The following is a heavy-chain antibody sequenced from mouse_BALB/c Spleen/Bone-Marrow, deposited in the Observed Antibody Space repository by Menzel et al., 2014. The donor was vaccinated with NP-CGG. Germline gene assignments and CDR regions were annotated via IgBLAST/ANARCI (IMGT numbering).Heavy chain of an antibody. Sequence: QVKLQQSGAELAKPGASVKMSCTASGYTFTRYWIHRVKPGPGQGLVWMGYFIPSTGYTKYNQKLKDTATMTADKSSSTAYIQLSSLTSEDSAVYYCARGDCYGKGGAMDYWGQGTSVTVSS. CDR2: FIPSTGYT. J-gene: IGHJ4*01. D-gene: IGHD1-1*01. CDR1: GYTFTRYW. CDR3: ARGDCYGKGGAMDY. V-gene: IGHV1-7*01.